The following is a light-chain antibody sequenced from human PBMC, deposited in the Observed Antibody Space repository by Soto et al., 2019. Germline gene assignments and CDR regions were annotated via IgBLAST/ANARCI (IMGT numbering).Light chain of an antibody. CDR1: QSMTSK. CDR2: LAF. J-gene: IGKJ1*01. CDR3: QHYNISLWT. V-gene: IGKV3-15*01. Sequence: EIVMKPSPTTLSEYKGDGVTXSCRASQSMTSKLACYQQKPGQAPILLIHLAFTRATGIPSRFSSSLSLTYFTLTISSLHSQDFALYYFQHYNISLWTFAQHTKVNIK.